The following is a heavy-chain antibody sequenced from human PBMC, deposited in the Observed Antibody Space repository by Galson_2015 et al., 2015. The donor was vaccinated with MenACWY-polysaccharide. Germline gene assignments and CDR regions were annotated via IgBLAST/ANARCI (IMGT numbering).Heavy chain of an antibody. D-gene: IGHD2-2*02. Sequence: SLRLSCAASGFTFSSYGMHWVRQAPGKGLEWVAVISYDGSNKYYADSVKGRFTISRDNSKNTLYLQMNSLRAEDTAVYYCAKDPPCSSTSCYTYYYMDVWGKGTTVTVS. V-gene: IGHV3-30*18. CDR2: ISYDGSNK. J-gene: IGHJ6*03. CDR3: AKDPPCSSTSCYTYYYMDV. CDR1: GFTFSSYG.